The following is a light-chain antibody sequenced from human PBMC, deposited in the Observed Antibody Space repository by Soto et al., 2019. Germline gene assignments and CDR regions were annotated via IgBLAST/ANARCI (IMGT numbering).Light chain of an antibody. CDR3: QQFYYYAHT. J-gene: IGKJ2*01. CDR2: GAS. Sequence: DIQMTQSPSSLSASVGDRVTLTCRASHTIANYLNWYQQKAGKVPEVLIYGASTLQVGVPSRFTGSGYGTDFTLTINNVQPEDFATYYCQQFYYYAHTFGQGTKLEVK. V-gene: IGKV1-39*01. CDR1: HTIANY.